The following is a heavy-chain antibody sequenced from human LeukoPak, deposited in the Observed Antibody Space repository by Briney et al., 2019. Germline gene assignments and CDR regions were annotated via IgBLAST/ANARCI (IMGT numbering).Heavy chain of an antibody. CDR3: ARGSSSWFDY. Sequence: GGSLRLSCAASGFTFCSYSMNWVRQAPGKGLEWVSSISSSSSYIYYADSVKGRFTISRDNAKNSLYLQMNSLRAEDTAVYYCARGSSSWFDYWGQGTLVTVSS. V-gene: IGHV3-21*01. D-gene: IGHD6-13*01. J-gene: IGHJ4*02. CDR1: GFTFCSYS. CDR2: ISSSSSYI.